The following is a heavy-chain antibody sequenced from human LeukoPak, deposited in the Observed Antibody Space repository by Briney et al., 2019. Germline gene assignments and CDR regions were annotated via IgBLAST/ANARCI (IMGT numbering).Heavy chain of an antibody. CDR1: GFTFSSYS. V-gene: IGHV3-21*01. D-gene: IGHD2-8*01. Sequence: PGGSLRLSCAASGFTFSSYSMNWVRQAPGKGLEWVSSISSSSSYIYYADSVKGRFTISRDNAKNSLYLQMNSLRAEDTAVYYCARVRGVLMVYAPRKYMDVWGKGTTVTVSS. J-gene: IGHJ6*03. CDR2: ISSSSSYI. CDR3: ARVRGVLMVYAPRKYMDV.